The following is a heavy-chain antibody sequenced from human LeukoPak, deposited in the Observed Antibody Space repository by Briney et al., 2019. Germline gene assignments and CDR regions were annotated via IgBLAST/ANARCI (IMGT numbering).Heavy chain of an antibody. D-gene: IGHD1-20*01. CDR1: GYTFTSYD. CDR3: ARRETLHNWDDAVDY. V-gene: IGHV1-8*01. J-gene: IGHJ4*02. CDR2: MNPNSGNT. Sequence: ASVKVSCKASGYTFTSYDINWVRQATGQGLEGMGWMNPNSGNTGYAQKFQGRVTMTRNASISTAYMELSRLRSEDTAVYYCARRETLHNWDDAVDYWGQGTLVTVSS.